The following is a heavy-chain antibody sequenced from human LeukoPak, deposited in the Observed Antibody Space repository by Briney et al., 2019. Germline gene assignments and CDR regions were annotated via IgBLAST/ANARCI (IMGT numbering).Heavy chain of an antibody. D-gene: IGHD6-19*01. Sequence: NPSETLSLTCAVYGGSFSGYYWSWIRQPPGKGLEWIGEINHSGSTNYNPSLKGRVTISVDTSKNQFSLKLSSVTAADTAVYYCARGLQGGSSGWYNYWGQGTLVTVSS. CDR3: ARGLQGGSSGWYNY. CDR1: GGSFSGYY. CDR2: INHSGST. V-gene: IGHV4-34*01. J-gene: IGHJ4*02.